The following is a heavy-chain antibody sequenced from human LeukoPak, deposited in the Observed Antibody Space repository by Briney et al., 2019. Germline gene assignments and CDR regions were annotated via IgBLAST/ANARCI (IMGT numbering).Heavy chain of an antibody. CDR1: GYTFTSYD. V-gene: IGHV1-46*01. Sequence: ASVKVSCKASGYTFTSYDINWVRQAPGQGLEWMGIIYPGGGSTNYARKFQGRLTMTRDMSTSTVYMELSSLRSEDTAFYYCARDNDFDYWGQGTLVTVSS. D-gene: IGHD2-8*01. CDR2: IYPGGGST. J-gene: IGHJ4*02. CDR3: ARDNDFDY.